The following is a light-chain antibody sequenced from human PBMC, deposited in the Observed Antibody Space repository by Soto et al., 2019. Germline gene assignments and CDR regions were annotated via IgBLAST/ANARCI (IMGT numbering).Light chain of an antibody. Sequence: DIQMTQSPSTLSASVGARCTITCRASQNIKKYLNWYQQKPGKAPKLMIYAASTLQRGVPSRFSGSGSGTDFTLTISSLQPEDFATYYCQQRYSSPRTFGQGTKVEIK. CDR3: QQRYSSPRT. J-gene: IGKJ1*01. CDR1: QNIKKY. CDR2: AAS. V-gene: IGKV1-39*01.